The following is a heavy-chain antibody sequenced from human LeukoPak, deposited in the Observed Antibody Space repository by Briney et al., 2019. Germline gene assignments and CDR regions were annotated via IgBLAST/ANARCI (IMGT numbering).Heavy chain of an antibody. CDR3: ARVYGSGRYPPY. V-gene: IGHV3-74*01. J-gene: IGHJ4*02. CDR2: INSDGSST. CDR1: GFTFSSYW. Sequence: GGSLRLSCAASGFTFSSYWMHWVRQAPGKGLVWVSRINSDGSSTSYADSVKGRFTISRDNAKNTLYLQMNSLRAEDTAVYYCARVYGSGRYPPYWGQGTLVTVSS. D-gene: IGHD3-10*01.